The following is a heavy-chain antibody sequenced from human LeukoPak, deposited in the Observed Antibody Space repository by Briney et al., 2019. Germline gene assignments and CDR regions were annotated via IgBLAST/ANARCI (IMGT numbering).Heavy chain of an antibody. J-gene: IGHJ4*02. V-gene: IGHV1-2*02. CDR2: INPNSGGT. CDR3: ARAEREVVVAAKYYFDY. CDR1: GYTFTGYY. Sequence: ASVKVSCKASGYTFTGYYMHWVRQAPGQRLEWMGWINPNSGGTNYAQKFQGRVTMTRDTSISIAYMELSRLRSDDTAVYYCARAEREVVVAAKYYFDYWGQGTLVTVSS. D-gene: IGHD2-15*01.